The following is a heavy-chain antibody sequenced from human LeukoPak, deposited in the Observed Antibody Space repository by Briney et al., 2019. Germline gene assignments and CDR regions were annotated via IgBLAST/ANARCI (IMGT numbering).Heavy chain of an antibody. V-gene: IGHV3-21*01. CDR1: GFTFSSYS. Sequence: PGGSLRLSCAASGFTFSSYSMNWVRQAPGKGLEWVSSISSSSSYIYYADSVKGRFTISRDNAKNSLYLQMNSLRVEDTAVYCCATGGSEYRSDWFDSWGQGTLVNVAS. CDR2: ISSSSSYI. J-gene: IGHJ5*01. D-gene: IGHD5-18*01. CDR3: ATGGSEYRSDWFDS.